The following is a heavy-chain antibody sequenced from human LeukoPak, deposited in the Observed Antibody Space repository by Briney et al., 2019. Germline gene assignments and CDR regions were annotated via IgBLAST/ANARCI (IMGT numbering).Heavy chain of an antibody. J-gene: IGHJ5*02. D-gene: IGHD3-3*01. V-gene: IGHV4-59*12. CDR3: AREEKETRKDVLRFLEGDWFDP. CDR2: VYDNGNT. CDR1: GGSIRGYY. Sequence: SETLSLTCTVSGGSIRGYYWSWSRQPPGKGLEWIGYVYDNGNTNYNPSLKSRVTISVDTSKNQFSLKLSSVTAADTAVYYCAREEKETRKDVLRFLEGDWFDPWGQGTLVTVSS.